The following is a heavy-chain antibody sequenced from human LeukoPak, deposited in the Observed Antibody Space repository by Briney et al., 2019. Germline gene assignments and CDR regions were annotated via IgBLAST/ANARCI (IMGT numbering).Heavy chain of an antibody. D-gene: IGHD6-19*01. J-gene: IGHJ5*02. CDR2: IYSGGNT. V-gene: IGHV3-66*01. Sequence: GGSLRLSCAVSGFTVSASYMSWVRQAPGKGLEWVSVIYSGGNTNYADSVKGRFTISRDNSKNTVYLQMNNMRVDDTAVYYCARVAGWHWFDPWGQGTLVTVSS. CDR3: ARVAGWHWFDP. CDR1: GFTVSASY.